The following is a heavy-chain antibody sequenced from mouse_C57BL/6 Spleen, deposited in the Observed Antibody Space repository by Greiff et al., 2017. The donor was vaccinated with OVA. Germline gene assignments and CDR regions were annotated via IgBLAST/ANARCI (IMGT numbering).Heavy chain of an antibody. CDR1: GYTFTSYW. Sequence: QVQLKQPGAELVKPGASVKMSCKASGYTFTSYWITWVKQRPGQGLEWIGDIYPGSGSTNYNEKFKSKATLTVDTSSSTAYMQLSSLTSEDSAVYYCARGHDGYSYYFDYWGQGTTLTVSS. V-gene: IGHV1-55*01. D-gene: IGHD2-3*01. CDR2: IYPGSGST. CDR3: ARGHDGYSYYFDY. J-gene: IGHJ2*01.